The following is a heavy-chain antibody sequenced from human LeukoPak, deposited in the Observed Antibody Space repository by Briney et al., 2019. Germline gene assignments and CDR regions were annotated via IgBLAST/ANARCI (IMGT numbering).Heavy chain of an antibody. CDR2: FSYSGST. Sequence: SETLSLTCTVSGGSISGSPYYWDWIRQPPGKGLEWIGSFSYSGSTYYNPSLKSRVTISVDTSKNQFSLRLSSVTAADTAMFYCARRTFPLYFDYWGQGPWSPSPQ. D-gene: IGHD2/OR15-2a*01. J-gene: IGHJ4*02. CDR1: GGSISGSPYY. V-gene: IGHV4-39*01. CDR3: ARRTFPLYFDY.